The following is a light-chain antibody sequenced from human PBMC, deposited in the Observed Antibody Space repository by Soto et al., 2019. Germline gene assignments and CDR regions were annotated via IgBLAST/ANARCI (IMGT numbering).Light chain of an antibody. V-gene: IGKV1-39*01. CDR3: QQSNSNPT. CDR2: AAS. Sequence: DIQMTQSPSSLSASVGDRVTITCRTSQSISTYLNWYQQKPGKAPKLLIFAASTLKSGVPSRFSGSGSGTDFTLTINSLQHEDFATYYCQQSNSNPTFGGGTKVEIK. CDR1: QSISTY. J-gene: IGKJ4*01.